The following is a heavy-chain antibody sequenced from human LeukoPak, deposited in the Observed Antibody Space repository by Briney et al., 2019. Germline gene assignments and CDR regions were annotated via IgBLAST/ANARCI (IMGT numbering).Heavy chain of an antibody. CDR3: ARAKRDAFDI. CDR1: GGSISSYY. CDR2: IYYSGST. V-gene: IGHV4-59*08. Sequence: SETLSLTCTVSGGSISSYYWTWIRQPPGKGLEWIGYIYYSGSTYYNPSLKSQVAISVDTSKNQFSLKLSSVTAADTAVYYCARAKRDAFDIWGQGTMVTVSS. J-gene: IGHJ3*02.